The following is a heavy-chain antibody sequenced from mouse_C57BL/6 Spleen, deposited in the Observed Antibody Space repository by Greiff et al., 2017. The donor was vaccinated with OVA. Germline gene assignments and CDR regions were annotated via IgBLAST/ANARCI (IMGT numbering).Heavy chain of an antibody. Sequence: VQLQQSGAELVRPGASVTLSCKASGYTFTDYEMHWVKQTPVHGLEWIGAIDPETGGTYYNEKFKGKAILTADKSSSTAYMELRSLTSEDSAVYSCRRAYSKDSFDYWGQGTTVTVSA. V-gene: IGHV1-15*01. CDR2: IDPETGGT. CDR3: RRAYSKDSFDY. J-gene: IGHJ3*01. CDR1: GYTFTDYE. D-gene: IGHD2-5*01.